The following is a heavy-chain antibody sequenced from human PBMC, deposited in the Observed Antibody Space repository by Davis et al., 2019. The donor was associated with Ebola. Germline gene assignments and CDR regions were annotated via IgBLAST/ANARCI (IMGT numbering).Heavy chain of an antibody. Sequence: MPSETLSLTCTVSGGSISSGGYYWSWIRQHPGKGLEWIGYIYYSRSTYYNPSLKSRVTISVDTSKNQFSLKLSSVTAADTAVYYCARERFWSGYGIQYYYYYGMDVWGQGTTVTVSS. J-gene: IGHJ6*02. CDR3: ARERFWSGYGIQYYYYYGMDV. CDR1: GGSISSGGYY. V-gene: IGHV4-31*03. D-gene: IGHD3-3*01. CDR2: IYYSRST.